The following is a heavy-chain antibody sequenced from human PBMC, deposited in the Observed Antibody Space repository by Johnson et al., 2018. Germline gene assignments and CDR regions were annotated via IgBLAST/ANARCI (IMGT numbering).Heavy chain of an antibody. CDR1: GFSFSSYS. V-gene: IGHV3-48*01. D-gene: IGHD6-19*01. CDR2: ISSSSSTI. CDR3: ARGIDTSGWYGTAFDI. J-gene: IGHJ3*02. Sequence: VQLVESGGGLVQPGGSLRLSCAASGFSFSSYSMNWVRQAPGKGLEWVSYISSSSSTIYYADSVKGRFTNSRDNAKNSLYLHMNSLRAEDTAVYYWARGIDTSGWYGTAFDIWGQGTMVTVSS.